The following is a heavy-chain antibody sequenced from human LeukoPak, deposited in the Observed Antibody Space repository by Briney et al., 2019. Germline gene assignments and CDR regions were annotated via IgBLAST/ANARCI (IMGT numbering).Heavy chain of an antibody. CDR1: GFTFSSYE. V-gene: IGHV3-48*03. D-gene: IGHD3-22*01. Sequence: PGGSLRLPCAASGFTFSSYEMNWVRQAPGKGLEWVSYISSSGSTIYYADSVKGRFTISRDNAKNSLYLQMNSLRAEDTAVYYCARDRQPGYYYDSRGRRWAFDIWGQGTMVTVSS. J-gene: IGHJ3*02. CDR2: ISSSGSTI. CDR3: ARDRQPGYYYDSRGRRWAFDI.